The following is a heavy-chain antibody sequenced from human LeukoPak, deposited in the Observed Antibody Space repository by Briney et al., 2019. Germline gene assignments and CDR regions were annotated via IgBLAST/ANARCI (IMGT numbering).Heavy chain of an antibody. J-gene: IGHJ4*02. CDR3: AILLRAASIAAAGTGTHDY. CDR2: IYPGDSDT. CDR1: GYSFTSYW. D-gene: IGHD6-13*01. V-gene: IGHV5-51*01. Sequence: GESLKISCKGSGYSFTSYWIGWGRQMPGKGLEWMGIIYPGDSDTRYSPSFQGQVTISADKSISTAYLQWSSLKASDTAMYYSAILLRAASIAAAGTGTHDYWGQGTLVTVSS.